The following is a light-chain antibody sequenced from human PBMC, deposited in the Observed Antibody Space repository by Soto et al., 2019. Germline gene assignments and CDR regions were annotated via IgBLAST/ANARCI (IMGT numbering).Light chain of an antibody. CDR1: QSINIY. CDR2: GAS. J-gene: IGKJ1*01. V-gene: IGKV1-17*01. CDR3: QQYNTYWT. Sequence: DIQMTQSPSSLSLSVGDRVAITCRASQSINIYLNWYQQKPGEAPKLLIYGASSLESGVPSRLSGSGSGTEFTLTISSLQPDDFATYYCQQYNTYWTFGQGTKVDI.